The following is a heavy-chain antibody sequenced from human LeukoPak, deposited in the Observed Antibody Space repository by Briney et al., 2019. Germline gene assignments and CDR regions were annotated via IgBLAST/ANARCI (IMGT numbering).Heavy chain of an antibody. CDR3: AKDLYGSGSYEVRLFDY. CDR2: IRFDGGKT. CDR1: GFTFSSYG. V-gene: IGHV3-30*02. D-gene: IGHD3-10*01. Sequence: GGSLRLSCAASGFTFSSYGMHWVRQAPGKGLEWVAFIRFDGGKTFYGDSVKGRFTVSRDNPKNTLYLQMNSLRAEDTAVYYCAKDLYGSGSYEVRLFDYWGQGTLVTISS. J-gene: IGHJ4*02.